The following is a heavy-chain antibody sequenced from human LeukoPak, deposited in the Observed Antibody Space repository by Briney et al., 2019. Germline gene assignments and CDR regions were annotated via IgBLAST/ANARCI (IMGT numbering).Heavy chain of an antibody. J-gene: IGHJ4*02. Sequence: GESLKISCKSSGYSFTSYWIGWVRQKPGKGLEWMGIIYPGDSDARYSPSFQGQVTISADKSISTAYLQWSSLKASDSAMYYCARLGHSSGWTDLWGQGTLVTVSS. V-gene: IGHV5-51*01. CDR2: IYPGDSDA. CDR1: GYSFTSYW. CDR3: ARLGHSSGWTDL. D-gene: IGHD6-19*01.